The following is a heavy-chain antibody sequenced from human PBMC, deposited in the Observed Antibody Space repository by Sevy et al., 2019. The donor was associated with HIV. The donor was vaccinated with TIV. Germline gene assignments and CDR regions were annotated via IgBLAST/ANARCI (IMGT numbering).Heavy chain of an antibody. D-gene: IGHD1-7*01. J-gene: IGHJ4*02. V-gene: IGHV3-23*01. CDR3: AKGRIPNIGTLGPFDS. CDR2: KTGSAGVT. Sequence: QLGGSLRLSCAASGFSLSNYAMSWVRQAPGKGLEWISTKTGSAGVTYYADSVKGRFTISRDNSKNTLFLQMNSLRAEDTALYYCAKGRIPNIGTLGPFDSWGQRTLVTVSS. CDR1: GFSLSNYA.